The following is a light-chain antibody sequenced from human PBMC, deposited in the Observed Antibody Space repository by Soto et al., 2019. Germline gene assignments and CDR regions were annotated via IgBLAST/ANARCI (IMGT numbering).Light chain of an antibody. V-gene: IGKV3-15*01. CDR1: QSVSNN. Sequence: EIVMTQSPATLSVSPGERATLSCRASQSVSNNLAWYQQKAGQAPRLLIYGASTRATGIPARFSGSGSGTEFSLTISSLQSEDFAVYDCQQYNSWPPWTFGQGTKVEIK. CDR2: GAS. J-gene: IGKJ1*01. CDR3: QQYNSWPPWT.